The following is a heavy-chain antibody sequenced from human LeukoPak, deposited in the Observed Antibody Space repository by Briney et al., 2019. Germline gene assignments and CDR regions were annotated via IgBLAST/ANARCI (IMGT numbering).Heavy chain of an antibody. V-gene: IGHV4-59*01. CDR3: ARENYVGTFDI. Sequence: SETLSLTCAVSGGSISSYYWSWIRQPPGKGLEWIGYIYYSGTTNYNPSLKSRVTISVDTSKNQFSLKLSSVTAADTAVYYCARENYVGTFDIWGQGTMVNVSS. CDR2: IYYSGTT. D-gene: IGHD3-10*02. CDR1: GGSISSYY. J-gene: IGHJ3*02.